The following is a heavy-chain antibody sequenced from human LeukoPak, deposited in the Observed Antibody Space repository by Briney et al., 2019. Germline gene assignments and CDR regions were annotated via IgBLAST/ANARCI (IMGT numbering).Heavy chain of an antibody. CDR2: ISAYNGNT. Sequence: ASVKVSCKASGYTFTSYGISWVRQAPGQGLEWMGWISAYNGNTNYAQKLQGRVTMTTDTSTSTAYMELRSLRSDDTAVYYCAGCSSTSCYTGAYYYGMDVWGQGTTVTVSS. CDR3: AGCSSTSCYTGAYYYGMDV. V-gene: IGHV1-18*01. CDR1: GYTFTSYG. D-gene: IGHD2-2*02. J-gene: IGHJ6*02.